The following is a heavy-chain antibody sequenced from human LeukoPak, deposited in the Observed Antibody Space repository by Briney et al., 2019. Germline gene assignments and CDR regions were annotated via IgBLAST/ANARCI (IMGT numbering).Heavy chain of an antibody. Sequence: GASVKVSCKASGGTFSSYAISWVRQAPGQGLEWMGWISAYNGNTNYAQKLQGRVTMTIDTSTSTAYMELRSLRSDDTALYYCARDEVHGDRDFDYWGQGTLVTVSS. CDR3: ARDEVHGDRDFDY. D-gene: IGHD4-17*01. V-gene: IGHV1-18*01. CDR1: GGTFSSYA. CDR2: ISAYNGNT. J-gene: IGHJ4*02.